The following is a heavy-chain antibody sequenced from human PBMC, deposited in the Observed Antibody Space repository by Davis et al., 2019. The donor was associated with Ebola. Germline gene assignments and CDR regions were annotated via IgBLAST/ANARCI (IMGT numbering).Heavy chain of an antibody. CDR3: AKDRQASIVVVPAATGDV. CDR1: GFTFSSYA. Sequence: GESLKISCAASGFTFSSYAMSWVRQAPGKGLEWVATISGSGGATYYGDSVKGRFTISRDNSRNTVYLQMNSLRAEDTALYYCAKDRQASIVVVPAATGDVWGKGTTVTVSS. CDR2: ISGSGGAT. D-gene: IGHD2-2*01. J-gene: IGHJ6*04. V-gene: IGHV3-23*01.